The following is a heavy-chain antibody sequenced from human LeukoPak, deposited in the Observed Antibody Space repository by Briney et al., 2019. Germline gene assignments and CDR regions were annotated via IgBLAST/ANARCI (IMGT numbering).Heavy chain of an antibody. D-gene: IGHD4-17*01. CDR1: GFTFSGYS. CDR3: ARAGGSTVSHSDY. V-gene: IGHV3-21*01. Sequence: GGSLRLSCAASGFTFSGYSMNWIRQAPGKGLEWVSSISSSTSYIYYADSVKGRFTISKDNAKNSLYLQMNSLRAEDTAVYYCARAGGSTVSHSDYWGQGTLVTVSS. CDR2: ISSSTSYI. J-gene: IGHJ4*02.